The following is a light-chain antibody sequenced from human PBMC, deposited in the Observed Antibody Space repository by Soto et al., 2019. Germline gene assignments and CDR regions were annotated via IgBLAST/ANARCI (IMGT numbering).Light chain of an antibody. CDR1: QSVSSNY. CDR3: QQYGSSPRT. CDR2: GAS. V-gene: IGKV3-20*01. J-gene: IGKJ1*01. Sequence: EIVLTQSPGTLSLSPGERATLSCRASQSVSSNYLAWYQQKPSQAPRLLIYGASSRATGIPDRFSGSGSGAGFTLTISRLEPEDFAVYYCQQYGSSPRTFGQGTKVEIK.